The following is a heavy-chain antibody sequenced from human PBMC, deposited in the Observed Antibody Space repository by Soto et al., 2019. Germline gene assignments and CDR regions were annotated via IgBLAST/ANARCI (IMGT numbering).Heavy chain of an antibody. J-gene: IGHJ4*02. V-gene: IGHV1-18*01. CDR2: ISAYNGNT. CDR3: ARDFENYYDSERGPAD. Sequence: QVQLVQSGAEVKKPGASVKVSCKASGYIFSTYGINWVRQAPGQGLEWMGWISAYNGNTNYAQKLLDRVTMTTDTSTSTAYMELRSLRSDDTAVYYCARDFENYYDSERGPADWGQGTLVTVSS. D-gene: IGHD3-10*01. CDR1: GYIFSTYG.